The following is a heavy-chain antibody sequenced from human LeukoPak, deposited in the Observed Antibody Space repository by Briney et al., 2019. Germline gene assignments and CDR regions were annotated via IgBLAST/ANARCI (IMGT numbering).Heavy chain of an antibody. J-gene: IGHJ4*02. Sequence: SETLSLTCTVSGDPISSYSDYKWTWIRQPPGKGLEWIGCIYHSGSTNYNPSLKSRVTISVDTSRNQFSLKLTSVTAADTAVYYCAREYSAFDYWGQGTLVTVSS. CDR3: AREYSAFDY. CDR2: IYHSGST. V-gene: IGHV4-61*08. D-gene: IGHD5-12*01. CDR1: GDPISSYSDY.